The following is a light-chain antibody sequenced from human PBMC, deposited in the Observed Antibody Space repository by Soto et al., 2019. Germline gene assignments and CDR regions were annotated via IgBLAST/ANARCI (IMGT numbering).Light chain of an antibody. CDR1: KSDIGVYDF. CDR3: SSYTITSALYV. V-gene: IGLV2-14*01. J-gene: IGLJ1*01. Sequence: QSALTQPPSASGSPGQSVTISCTGTKSDIGVYDFVSWYQHHPGKAPRLIIYGVSNRPSGVSTRFSGSKSGNTASLTISGLQAEDEADYYCSSYTITSALYVFGTGTKVTVL. CDR2: GVS.